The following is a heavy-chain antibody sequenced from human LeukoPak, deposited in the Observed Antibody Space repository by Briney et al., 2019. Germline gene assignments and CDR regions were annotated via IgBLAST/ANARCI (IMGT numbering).Heavy chain of an antibody. CDR1: GGSISSGGYY. D-gene: IGHD3-10*01. CDR2: IYYSGST. CDR3: ARENGVYGWYYFDY. V-gene: IGHV4-31*03. J-gene: IGHJ4*02. Sequence: SETLSLTCTVSGGSISSGGYYWSWIRQHPGKGLEWIGYIYYSGSTYYNPSLKSRVTISVDTSKNQFSLKLSSVTAADTAVYYCARENGVYGWYYFDYWGQGTLVTVSS.